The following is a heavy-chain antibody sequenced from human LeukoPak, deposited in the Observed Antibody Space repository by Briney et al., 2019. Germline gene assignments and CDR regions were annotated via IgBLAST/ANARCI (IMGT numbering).Heavy chain of an antibody. CDR1: GFTFSSYW. CDR2: IKQDGSEK. Sequence: QAGGSLRLSCAASGFTFSSYWMSWVRQAPGKGLEWVANIKQDGSEKYYVDSVKGRFTISRDNAKNSLYLQMNSLRAEDTAVYYCAKDRPYISSWYGCSTPWGQGTLVTVSS. D-gene: IGHD6-13*01. CDR3: AKDRPYISSWYGCSTP. V-gene: IGHV3-7*03. J-gene: IGHJ5*02.